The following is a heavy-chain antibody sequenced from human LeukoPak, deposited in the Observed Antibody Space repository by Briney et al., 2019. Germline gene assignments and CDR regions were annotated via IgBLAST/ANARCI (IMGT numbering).Heavy chain of an antibody. D-gene: IGHD2-21*02. CDR1: GFTFADYA. CDR3: AKDNCGGDCYYVD. CDR2: ISWNSGSI. J-gene: IGHJ4*02. V-gene: IGHV3-9*01. Sequence: PGRSLRLSCAASGFTFADYAMHWVRQAPGKGLEWVSGISWNSGSIGYADSVKGRFTISRDNARNSLYLQMNSLRAEDTALYYCAKDNCGGDCYYVDWGQGTLVTVSS.